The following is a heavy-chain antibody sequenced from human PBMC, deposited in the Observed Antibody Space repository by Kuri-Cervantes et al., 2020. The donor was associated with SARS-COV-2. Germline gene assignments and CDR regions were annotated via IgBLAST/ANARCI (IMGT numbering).Heavy chain of an antibody. CDR3: ARTSYYDSSGYPGVEYFQH. CDR2: ISSSETII. Sequence: LSLTCAASGFIFSDYYMSWIRQAPGKGLEWVSYISSSETIIYYADSVKGRFTISRDNAKNSLYLQMNSLRAEDTAVYYCARTSYYDSSGYPGVEYFQHWGQGTLVTVSS. D-gene: IGHD3-22*01. V-gene: IGHV3-11*04. CDR1: GFIFSDYY. J-gene: IGHJ1*01.